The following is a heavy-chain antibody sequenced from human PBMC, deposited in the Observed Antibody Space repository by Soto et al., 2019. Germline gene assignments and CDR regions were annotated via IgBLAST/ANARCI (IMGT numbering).Heavy chain of an antibody. D-gene: IGHD1-1*01. CDR2: IYYSGST. Sequence: QLQLQESGPGLVKPSETLSLTCTVSGGSISSSSYYWGWIRQPPGKGLEWIGSIYYSGSTYYNPSLKSRVTITVGTSKNQFSLKVSSVTAADTAVYYCARTNSTALYYFGYWGQGTLVTVSS. V-gene: IGHV4-39*01. CDR1: GGSISSSSYY. J-gene: IGHJ4*02. CDR3: ARTNSTALYYFGY.